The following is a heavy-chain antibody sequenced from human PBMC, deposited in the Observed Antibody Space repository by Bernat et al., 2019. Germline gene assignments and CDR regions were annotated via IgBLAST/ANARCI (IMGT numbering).Heavy chain of an antibody. V-gene: IGHV3-30*01. D-gene: IGHD3-3*01. Sequence: QVQLVESGGGVVQPGRSLRLSCAASGFTFSSYAMHWVRQAPGKGLEWVAVISYDGRNKYYADSVKGRFTISSDNSKNTLYLQMNSLRAEDKAVYYCERGDDYAFWSGFVVYWGQGTMVTVSS. CDR2: ISYDGRNK. CDR1: GFTFSSYA. CDR3: ERGDDYAFWSGFVVY. J-gene: IGHJ4*02.